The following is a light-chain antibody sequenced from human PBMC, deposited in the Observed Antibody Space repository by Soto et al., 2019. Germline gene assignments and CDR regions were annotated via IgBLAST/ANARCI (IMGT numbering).Light chain of an antibody. CDR3: QQRSHWPT. J-gene: IGKJ1*01. V-gene: IGKV3-11*01. CDR1: QSLSKS. CDR2: GAS. Sequence: EILLTQSPATLSSSPGERATISCRASQSLSKSFVWYQQKPGQAPRLLIDGASNRATGIPARFSGSGSGTDFTLTISSLEPEDFAVYYCQQRSHWPTFGQGTKVDIK.